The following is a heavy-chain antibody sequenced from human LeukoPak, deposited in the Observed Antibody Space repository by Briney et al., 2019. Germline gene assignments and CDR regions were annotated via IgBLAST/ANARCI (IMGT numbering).Heavy chain of an antibody. D-gene: IGHD2-2*01. CDR2: IKEDGSEK. Sequence: PGGSLRLSCAASGFTFSSSWMSWVRQAPGKGLEWVANIKEDGSEKYYVDSVKGRFTISRDNAKNPLYLQMNSLRADDTAVYYCARSSRAIDSWGQGTLVTVSS. CDR3: ARSSRAIDS. CDR1: GFTFSSSW. V-gene: IGHV3-7*01. J-gene: IGHJ4*02.